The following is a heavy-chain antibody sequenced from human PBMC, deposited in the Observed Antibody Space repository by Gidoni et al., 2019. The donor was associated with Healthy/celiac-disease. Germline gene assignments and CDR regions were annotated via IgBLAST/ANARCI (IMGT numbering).Heavy chain of an antibody. CDR3: ASPFRLLRDAFDI. J-gene: IGHJ3*02. V-gene: IGHV3-48*04. Sequence: EVQLVESGGGLVQPGGSLRLSCAASGFTFSSYSMNWVRQAPGKGLEWVSYISSRSSTISYADSVKGRFTISRDNAKNSLYLQMNSLRAEDTAVYYCASPFRLLRDAFDIWGQGTMVTVSS. CDR2: ISSRSSTI. D-gene: IGHD2-15*01. CDR1: GFTFSSYS.